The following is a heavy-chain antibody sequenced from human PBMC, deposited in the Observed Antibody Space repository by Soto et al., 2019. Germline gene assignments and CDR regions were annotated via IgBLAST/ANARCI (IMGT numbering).Heavy chain of an antibody. Sequence: SETLSLTCAVYGGSFSGYYWSWIRQPPGKGLEWIGEINHSGSTNYNPSLKSRVTISVDTSKNQFSLKLSSVTAADTAVYYCASPYCSGGSCYSNWFDPWGQGTLVTVSS. CDR3: ASPYCSGGSCYSNWFDP. CDR1: GGSFSGYY. J-gene: IGHJ5*02. D-gene: IGHD2-15*01. V-gene: IGHV4-34*01. CDR2: INHSGST.